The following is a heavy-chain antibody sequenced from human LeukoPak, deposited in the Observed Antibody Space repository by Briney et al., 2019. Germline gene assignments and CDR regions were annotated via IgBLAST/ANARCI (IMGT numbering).Heavy chain of an antibody. D-gene: IGHD6-19*01. Sequence: SETLFLTCTVSGDSISFYYWSWIRQPAGKGLEWIGRIYTSGSTNYNPSLKSRVTMSVDTSKNQFSLKLGSVTAADTAVYYCARDDGQWVDPPGGYYYYGMDVWGQGTTVTVSS. V-gene: IGHV4-4*07. CDR3: ARDDGQWVDPPGGYYYYGMDV. CDR2: IYTSGST. J-gene: IGHJ6*02. CDR1: GDSISFYY.